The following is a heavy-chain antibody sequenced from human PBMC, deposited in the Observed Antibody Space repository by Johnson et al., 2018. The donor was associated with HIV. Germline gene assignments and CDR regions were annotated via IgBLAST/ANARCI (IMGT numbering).Heavy chain of an antibody. CDR3: ARDGTTGPSGDAFDI. D-gene: IGHD1-14*01. CDR1: GFTFSTYW. V-gene: IGHV3-74*01. Sequence: MQLVESGGGVVRPGGSLRLSCAASGFTFSTYWMHWVRQPPGKGLVWVSRINTDGSATTYADSVRGRFTISRDNSKNTLYLQMNSLRAEDTAVYYCARDGTTGPSGDAFDIWGQGTMVTVSS. CDR2: INTDGSAT. J-gene: IGHJ3*02.